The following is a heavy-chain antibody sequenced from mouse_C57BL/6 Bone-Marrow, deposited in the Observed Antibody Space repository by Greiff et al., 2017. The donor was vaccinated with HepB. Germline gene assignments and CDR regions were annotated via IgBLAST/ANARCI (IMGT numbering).Heavy chain of an antibody. CDR1: GFSLTSYG. CDR3: ARWLLWYFDV. D-gene: IGHD2-3*01. V-gene: IGHV2-4*01. CDR2: IWSGGST. J-gene: IGHJ1*03. Sequence: QVQLQQSGPGLVQPSQSLSITCTVSGFSLTSYGVHWVRQPPGKGLEWLGVIWSGGSTDYTAAFISRLSISKDNSKSQVFFKMNSLQADDTAIYYCARWLLWYFDVWGTGTTVTVSS.